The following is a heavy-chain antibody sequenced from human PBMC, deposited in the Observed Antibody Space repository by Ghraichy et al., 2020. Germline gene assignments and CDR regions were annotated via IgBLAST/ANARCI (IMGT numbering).Heavy chain of an antibody. CDR2: IYYSGST. Sequence: SETLSLTCTVSGGSISSSSYYWGWIRQPPGKGLEWIGSIYYSGSTYYNPSLKSRVTISVDTSKNQFSLKLSSVTAADTAVYYCARKGGLLWFGELLDYYYGMAVWGQGTTVTVSS. V-gene: IGHV4-39*01. CDR3: ARKGGLLWFGELLDYYYGMAV. J-gene: IGHJ6*02. D-gene: IGHD3-10*01. CDR1: GGSISSSSYY.